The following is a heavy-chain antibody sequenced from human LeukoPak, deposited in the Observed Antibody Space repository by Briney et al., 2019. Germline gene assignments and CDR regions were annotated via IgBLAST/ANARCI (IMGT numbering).Heavy chain of an antibody. CDR3: ARDSDTGRTTDYDY. D-gene: IGHD1-7*01. CDR1: GFTFSDYW. Sequence: GGSLRFSGAASGFTFSDYWMGWVRKAPGKGLEWVAHINEDGSEKHYMDSVKGRFAISRDNAKNSLYLQMNSLRAEDTAVYFCARDSDTGRTTDYDYWGQGTLVTVSS. V-gene: IGHV3-7*01. J-gene: IGHJ4*02. CDR2: INEDGSEK.